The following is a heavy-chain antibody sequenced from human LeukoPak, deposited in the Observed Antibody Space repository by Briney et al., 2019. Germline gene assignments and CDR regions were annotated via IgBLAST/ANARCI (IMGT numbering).Heavy chain of an antibody. CDR2: ISADNGNT. CDR3: ARGSRNALFDY. Sequence: GASVKVSCKASGYTFTSYGINWVRQAPGQGLGGLGWISADNGNTNYAQKVQGRVTMTTDTSTSTAYMELRSLRSDDTAVYYCARGSRNALFDYWGQGTLVTVSS. CDR1: GYTFTSYG. V-gene: IGHV1-18*01. J-gene: IGHJ4*02.